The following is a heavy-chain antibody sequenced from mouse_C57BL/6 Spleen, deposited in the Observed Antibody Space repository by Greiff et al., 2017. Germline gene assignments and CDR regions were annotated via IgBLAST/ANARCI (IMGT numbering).Heavy chain of an antibody. J-gene: IGHJ3*01. CDR3: TRGDYGFPFAY. CDR2: IDPETGGT. V-gene: IGHV1-15*01. Sequence: VQLQQSGAELVRPGASVTLSCKASGYTFTDYEMHWVKQTPVHGLEWIGAIDPETGGTAYNQKFKGRAILTADKSSSTAYMELRSLTSEDSAVYDCTRGDYGFPFAYWGQGTLVTVSA. CDR1: GYTFTDYE. D-gene: IGHD1-2*01.